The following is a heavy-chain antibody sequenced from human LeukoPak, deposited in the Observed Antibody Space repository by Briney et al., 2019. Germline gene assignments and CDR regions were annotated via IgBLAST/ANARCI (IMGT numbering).Heavy chain of an antibody. V-gene: IGHV3-48*03. D-gene: IGHD4-17*01. J-gene: IGHJ4*02. CDR3: AKSDPYGDSLIEI. CDR2: ISSTGGTI. CDR1: GFTFSGYA. Sequence: GGSLRLSCAAPGFTFSGYAMNWVRQAPGKGLEWLSHISSTGGTIYYADSVKGRLTVSRDNAKNSLYLQMNSLRAEDTAVYYCAKSDPYGDSLIEIWGQGALVTVSS.